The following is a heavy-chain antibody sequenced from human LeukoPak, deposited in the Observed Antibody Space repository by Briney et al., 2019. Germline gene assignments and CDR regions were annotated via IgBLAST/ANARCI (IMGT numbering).Heavy chain of an antibody. J-gene: IGHJ4*02. V-gene: IGHV3-30*04. D-gene: IGHD5-12*01. CDR2: ISYDGSNK. CDR3: ARDQLAYSGYDTLFDY. CDR1: GFTFNSYA. Sequence: GGSLRLSCAASGFTFNSYAIHWVRQAPGNGPEWVAVISYDGSNKYYADSVKGRFTISRDNSKNTLYLQLNSLRPEDTAVYYCARDQLAYSGYDTLFDYWGQGTLVTVSS.